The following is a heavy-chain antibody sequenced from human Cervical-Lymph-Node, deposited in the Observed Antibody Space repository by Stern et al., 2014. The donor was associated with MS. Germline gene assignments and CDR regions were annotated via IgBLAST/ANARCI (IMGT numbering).Heavy chain of an antibody. Sequence: QVQLLQPGAEVKMPGASVKVSCKASGYTFTGYYIHWVRQAPGQGLEWMGRINPSSGGTDSAQKFQGRVTMTRDTSISTAYMELSRLRSDDTAVYFCARSPGGCSGDTCYSRWFDPWGQGSLVTVSS. V-gene: IGHV1-2*06. J-gene: IGHJ5*02. D-gene: IGHD2-15*01. CDR3: ARSPGGCSGDTCYSRWFDP. CDR2: INPSSGGT. CDR1: GYTFTGYY.